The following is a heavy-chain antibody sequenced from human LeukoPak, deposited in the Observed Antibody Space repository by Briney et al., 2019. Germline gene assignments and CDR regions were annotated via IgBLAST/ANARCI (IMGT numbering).Heavy chain of an antibody. V-gene: IGHV4-30-2*02. D-gene: IGHD6-25*01. J-gene: IGHJ4*02. CDR1: GGSPSSGGYY. CDR3: ARSRSGGFDY. Sequence: SETLSLTCTVSGGSPSSGGYYWSWIRQPPGKGLEWIGYIYHSGTTYYNPSLKSRVTISVDTSKNQFSLKLSSATAADTAVYYCARSRSGGFDYWGQGTLVTVSS. CDR2: IYHSGTT.